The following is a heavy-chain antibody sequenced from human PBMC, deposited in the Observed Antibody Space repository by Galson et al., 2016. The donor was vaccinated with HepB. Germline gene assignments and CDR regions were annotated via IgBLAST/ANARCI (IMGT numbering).Heavy chain of an antibody. CDR1: GYPFNFYW. D-gene: IGHD1-1*01. J-gene: IGHJ4*02. V-gene: IGHV3-74*01. CDR2: INVAGTIT. Sequence: SLRLSCAGSGYPFNFYWMHWVRQAPGKGLVWVSRINVAGTITSYADSVKGRFTISRDNAKNTLYLQMDSLRAEDKAVYYCTKDLPGRQDSWGQGTLVTVAS. CDR3: TKDLPGRQDS.